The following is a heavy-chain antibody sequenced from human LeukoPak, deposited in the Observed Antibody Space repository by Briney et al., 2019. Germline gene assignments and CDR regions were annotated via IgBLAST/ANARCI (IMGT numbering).Heavy chain of an antibody. V-gene: IGHV1-69*06. CDR1: GGTFSSYA. D-gene: IGHD5-24*01. CDR3: ATRRRDGYNPEGGYYYYYMDV. Sequence: GASVKVSCKASGGTFSSYAISWVRQAPGQGLEWMGGIIPIFGTANYAQKFQGRVTITADKSTSTAYMELSSLRSEDTAVYYCATRRRDGYNPEGGYYYYYMDVWGKGTTVTISS. J-gene: IGHJ6*03. CDR2: IIPIFGTA.